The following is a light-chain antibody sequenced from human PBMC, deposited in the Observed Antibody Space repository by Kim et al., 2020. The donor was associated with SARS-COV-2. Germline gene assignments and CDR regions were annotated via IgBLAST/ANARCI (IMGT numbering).Light chain of an antibody. Sequence: QLVLTQSPSASASLGASVKLTCILSSGHSNYGIAWHQQQPDKGPRFLLKVNYDGTHNRGDGVPDRFSGSSSGAERYLTISSLQSDDEADYYCQTWDTGIRVFGGGTQLAVL. V-gene: IGLV4-69*01. J-gene: IGLJ3*02. CDR2: VNYDGTH. CDR3: QTWDTGIRV. CDR1: SGHSNYG.